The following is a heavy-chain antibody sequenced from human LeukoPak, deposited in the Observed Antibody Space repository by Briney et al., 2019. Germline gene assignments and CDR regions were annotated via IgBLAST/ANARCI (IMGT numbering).Heavy chain of an antibody. J-gene: IGHJ4*02. D-gene: IGHD5-18*01. CDR2: ISWNSGSI. Sequence: SRRLSCAASGFTFDDDAMHWVRQTPGKGLQWVSGISWNSGSIGYADSVKGRFTISRDNAKNSLYLQMNSLRAEDTALYYCVRGYSYGYRLDYWGQGTLVTVSS. V-gene: IGHV3-9*01. CDR1: GFTFDDDA. CDR3: VRGYSYGYRLDY.